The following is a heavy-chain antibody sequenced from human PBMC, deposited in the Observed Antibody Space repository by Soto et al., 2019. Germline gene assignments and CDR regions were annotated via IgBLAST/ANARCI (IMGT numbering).Heavy chain of an antibody. CDR2: MNPNNGNS. J-gene: IGHJ3*01. Sequence: QVQLVQSGAEVKKPGASVKVSCKASGYTFSNYDINWVRQATGQGLEWMGWMNPNNGNSGYAPKFQGRITMTRNTSISTAYMELSNLRSEDTAVYYCAREVGYDSATYYYAHDFDVWGXGTMVTVSS. D-gene: IGHD3-22*01. V-gene: IGHV1-8*01. CDR3: AREVGYDSATYYYAHDFDV. CDR1: GYTFSNYD.